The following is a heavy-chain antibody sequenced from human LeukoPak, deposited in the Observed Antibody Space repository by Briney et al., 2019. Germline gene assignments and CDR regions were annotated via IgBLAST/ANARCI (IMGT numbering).Heavy chain of an antibody. CDR2: IYPGDSDT. J-gene: IGHJ6*02. D-gene: IGHD1-26*01. V-gene: IGHV5-51*01. Sequence: GESLKISFKGSGYSFTSYWIGWVRQMPGKGLEWMGIIYPGDSDTRYSPSFQGQVTISADKSISTAYLQWSSLKASDTAMYYCARGLSGSPAGYYYGMDVWGQGTTVTVSS. CDR1: GYSFTSYW. CDR3: ARGLSGSPAGYYYGMDV.